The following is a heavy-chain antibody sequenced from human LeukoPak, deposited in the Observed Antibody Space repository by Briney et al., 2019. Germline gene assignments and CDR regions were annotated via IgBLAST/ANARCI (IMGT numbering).Heavy chain of an antibody. CDR1: GGSFSGYY. J-gene: IGHJ4*02. Sequence: SETLSLTCAVYGGSFSGYYWSWIRQPPGKGLEWIGEINHSGSTNYNPSLKSRVTISVDTSKNQFSLKLSSVTAADTAVYYCASGGYSYGPTDYWGQGTLATVSS. V-gene: IGHV4-34*01. CDR3: ASGGYSYGPTDY. CDR2: INHSGST. D-gene: IGHD5-18*01.